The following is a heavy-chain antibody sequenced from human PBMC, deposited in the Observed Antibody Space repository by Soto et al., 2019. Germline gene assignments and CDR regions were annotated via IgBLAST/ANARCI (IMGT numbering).Heavy chain of an antibody. Sequence: VKTSETLPLTCTVSGASMSTGGYYWTWIRQSPGKGLEWIGYIYYSGSTYYNPSLESRVAISLDTSRSQFSLTLHSVTGGDMVIYYCAKDCHNNLHYPWGQRTPVTFSS. D-gene: IGHD1-1*01. CDR2: IYYSGST. V-gene: IGHV4-31*03. CDR3: AKDCHNNLHYP. CDR1: GASMSTGGYY. J-gene: IGHJ5*02.